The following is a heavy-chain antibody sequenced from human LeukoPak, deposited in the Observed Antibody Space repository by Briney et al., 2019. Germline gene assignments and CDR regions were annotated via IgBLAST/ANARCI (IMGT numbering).Heavy chain of an antibody. CDR1: GYTFTSYD. J-gene: IGHJ4*02. D-gene: IGHD5-12*01. CDR3: ARGSTVDTVATLLKY. Sequence: ASVKVSCMASGYTFTSYDINWVRQATGQGLEWMGWMNPNSGNTGYAQKFQGRVTMTRSTSISTAYMELSSLRSEDTAVYYCARGSTVDTVATLLKYWGPGTLVTVSS. CDR2: MNPNSGNT. V-gene: IGHV1-8*01.